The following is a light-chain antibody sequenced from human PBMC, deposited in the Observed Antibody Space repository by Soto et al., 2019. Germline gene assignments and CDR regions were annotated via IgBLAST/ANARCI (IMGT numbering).Light chain of an antibody. CDR1: SSNFGAGYD. J-gene: IGLJ3*02. V-gene: IGLV1-40*01. CDR2: ANN. Sequence: QSVLTQPPSVSGAPGQRVTISCTGSSSNFGAGYDVHWYQQLPGTAPKLLIYANNNRPSGIPDRFSGSKSGTSASLAITGLQAEDEADYYCYSYRGSNAWVFGGGTKLTVL. CDR3: YSYRGSNAWV.